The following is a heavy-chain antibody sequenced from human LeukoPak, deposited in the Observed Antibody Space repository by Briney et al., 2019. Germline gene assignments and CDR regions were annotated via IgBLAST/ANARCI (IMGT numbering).Heavy chain of an antibody. CDR1: GFTFSSYS. CDR2: ISSSSSYI. Sequence: GGPLRLSCAASGFTFSSYSMNWVRQAPGTGLEWVSFISSSSSYIYYADSVKGRFTISRDNAKNSLYLQMNSLRAEDTAVYYCARDDSSGYYQDYWGQGTLVTVSS. V-gene: IGHV3-21*01. J-gene: IGHJ4*02. D-gene: IGHD3-22*01. CDR3: ARDDSSGYYQDY.